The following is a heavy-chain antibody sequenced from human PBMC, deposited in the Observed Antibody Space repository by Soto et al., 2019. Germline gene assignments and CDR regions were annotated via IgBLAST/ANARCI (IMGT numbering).Heavy chain of an antibody. CDR2: IKQDGSEK. D-gene: IGHD6-19*01. J-gene: IGHJ4*02. CDR3: AREGIAVAGTYPWSDY. CDR1: GFTFSSYW. Sequence: EVQLVESGGGLVQPGGSLRLSCAASGFTFSSYWMSWVRQAPGKGREWVANIKQDGSEKYYVDSVKGRFTISRDNAKNSLYLQMNSLRAEDTAVYYCAREGIAVAGTYPWSDYWGQGTLVTVSS. V-gene: IGHV3-7*04.